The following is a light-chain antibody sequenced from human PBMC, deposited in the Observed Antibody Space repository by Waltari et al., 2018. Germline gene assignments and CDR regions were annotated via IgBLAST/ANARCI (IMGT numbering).Light chain of an antibody. V-gene: IGLV2-11*01. CDR3: CSYAGSYTWV. CDR2: DVR. Sequence: QSALTQPRSVSGSPGQSVTLPCTGTSRDVGGYSPVSWYQQHPGKAPKRMIYDVRRRPSGVPDRFSGSKSGNTASLTISGLQAEDEADYYCCSYAGSYTWVFGGGTKLTVL. CDR1: SRDVGGYSP. J-gene: IGLJ3*02.